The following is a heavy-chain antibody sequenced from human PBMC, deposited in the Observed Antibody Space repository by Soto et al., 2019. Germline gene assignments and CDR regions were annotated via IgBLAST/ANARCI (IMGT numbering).Heavy chain of an antibody. CDR2: IYYSGST. Sequence: SETLSLTCTVSGGSISSSSFHWGWIRQPPGKGLEWIVSIYYSGSTYYSPSLKSRVTISVDTSKNQFSLKLSSVTAADTAVYYCARRERASGTDWWFDPWGQGTLVTVSS. V-gene: IGHV4-39*01. J-gene: IGHJ5*02. CDR3: ARRERASGTDWWFDP. CDR1: GGSISSSSFH. D-gene: IGHD6-13*01.